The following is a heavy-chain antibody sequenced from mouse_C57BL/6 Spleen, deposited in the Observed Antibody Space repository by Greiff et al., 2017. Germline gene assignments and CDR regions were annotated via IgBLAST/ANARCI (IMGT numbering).Heavy chain of an antibody. CDR3: ARRIYYYGSSYSYYFDY. J-gene: IGHJ2*01. D-gene: IGHD1-1*01. CDR2: INYDGSST. CDR1: GFTFSDYY. V-gene: IGHV5-16*01. Sequence: EVQVVESEGGLVQPGSSMKLSCTASGFTFSDYYMAWVRQVPEKGLEWVANINYDGSSTYYLDSLKSRFIISRDNAKNILYLQMSSLKSEDTATYYCARRIYYYGSSYSYYFDYWGQGTTLTVSS.